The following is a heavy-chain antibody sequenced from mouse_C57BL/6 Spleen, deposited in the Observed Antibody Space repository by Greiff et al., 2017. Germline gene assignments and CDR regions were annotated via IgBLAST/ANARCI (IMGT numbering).Heavy chain of an antibody. J-gene: IGHJ3*01. CDR3: ARPTYGAPFAD. CDR1: GYSFTGYY. Sequence: VQLQQSGPELVKPGASVKISCKASGYSFTGYYMNWVKQSPEKSLEWIGEINPSTGGTTYNQKFKAKATLTVDKSSSTAYMQLKSLTSEDSAVYYCARPTYGAPFADWGKGTLVTVSA. CDR2: INPSTGGT. V-gene: IGHV1-42*01. D-gene: IGHD1-2*01.